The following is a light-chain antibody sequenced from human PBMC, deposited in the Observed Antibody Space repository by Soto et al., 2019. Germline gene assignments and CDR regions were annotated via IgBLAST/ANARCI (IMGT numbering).Light chain of an antibody. J-gene: IGKJ4*01. CDR2: EAS. CDR1: QSVSSNY. V-gene: IGKV3-11*01. CDR3: QQGKT. Sequence: EIVLTQSPGALSLSPGERATLSCRASQSVSSNYLAWYQQKPGQAPRLLIYEASNRATGIPARFGGSGSGTHFTLTTSSLGPEDFAVYYCQQGKTFGGGTKVDIK.